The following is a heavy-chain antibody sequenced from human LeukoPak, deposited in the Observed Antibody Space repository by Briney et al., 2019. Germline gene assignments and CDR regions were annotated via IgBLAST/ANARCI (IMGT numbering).Heavy chain of an antibody. Sequence: GGSLRLSCAASGFTFSSYGMHRVRQAPGKGLEWVAVIWYDGSNKYYADSVKGRFTISRDNSKNTLYLQMNSLRAEDTAVYYCARDSPESGNFDYWGQGTLVTVSS. V-gene: IGHV3-33*01. CDR1: GFTFSSYG. J-gene: IGHJ4*02. CDR3: ARDSPESGNFDY. D-gene: IGHD2-15*01. CDR2: IWYDGSNK.